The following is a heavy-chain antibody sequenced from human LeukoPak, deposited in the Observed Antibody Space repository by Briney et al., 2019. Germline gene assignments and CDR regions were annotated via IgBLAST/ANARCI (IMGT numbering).Heavy chain of an antibody. CDR1: GFTFSSYG. D-gene: IGHD3/OR15-3a*01. V-gene: IGHV3-30*02. CDR2: IRYDGSNK. Sequence: GGSLRLSCAASGFTFSSYGMHWVRQAPGKGLEWVAFIRYDGSNKYYADSVKGRFTISRDNSKNTLYLQMNSLRAEDTAVYYCAKDAPDDLGFDYWGQGTLVTVSS. J-gene: IGHJ4*02. CDR3: AKDAPDDLGFDY.